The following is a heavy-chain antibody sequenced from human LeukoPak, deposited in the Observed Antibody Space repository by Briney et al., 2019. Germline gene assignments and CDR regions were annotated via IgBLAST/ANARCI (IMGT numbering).Heavy chain of an antibody. CDR3: ARVLDDFWSGYTYYFDY. V-gene: IGHV1-2*02. CDR2: INPNSGGT. J-gene: IGHJ4*02. CDR1: GGTFSSYA. Sequence: ASVKVSCKASGGTFSSYAISWVRQAPGQGLEWMGWINPNSGGTNYAQKFQGRVTMTRDTSVSTAYMELSRLRSDDTAVYYCARVLDDFWSGYTYYFDYWGQGTLVTVSS. D-gene: IGHD3-3*01.